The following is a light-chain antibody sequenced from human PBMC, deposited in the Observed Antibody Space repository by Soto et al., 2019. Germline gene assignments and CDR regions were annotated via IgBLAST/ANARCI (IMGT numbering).Light chain of an antibody. Sequence: EIVLTQSPATLSLSPGERATLSCRASQSVSSYLAWYQQKPGQAPRLLIYDASNRATGIPARFSGSGSGTDFTLTISSREPEDFAVYFCQQRTSWPPKYTFGRGTKLEIK. CDR3: QQRTSWPPKYT. V-gene: IGKV3-11*01. CDR2: DAS. CDR1: QSVSSY. J-gene: IGKJ2*01.